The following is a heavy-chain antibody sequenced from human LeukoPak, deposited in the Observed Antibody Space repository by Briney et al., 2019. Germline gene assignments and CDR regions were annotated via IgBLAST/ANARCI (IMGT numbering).Heavy chain of an antibody. CDR1: GFTFSSYA. CDR3: AKGPNYYYYYGMDV. V-gene: IGHV3-23*01. J-gene: IGHJ6*02. Sequence: GGSLRLSCAASGFTFSSYAMSWVRQAPGKGLEWVSAISGSGGSTYDADSVEGRFTISRDRSKNTLFLQMNSLRAEDTAVYYCAKGPNYYYYYGMDVWGQGTTVTVSS. CDR2: ISGSGGST.